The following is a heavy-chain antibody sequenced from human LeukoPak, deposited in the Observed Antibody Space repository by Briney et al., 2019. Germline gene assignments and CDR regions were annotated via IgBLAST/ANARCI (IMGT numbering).Heavy chain of an antibody. Sequence: GASVKVSCKASGYTFTGYYMHWVRQAPGQGLEWMGWINPNSGGTNYAQKFQGRVTMTRDTSISTAYMELRSLRSDDTAVYYCARDRGYYDSSGYFPYSYYYYMDVWGKGTTVTVSS. V-gene: IGHV1-2*02. D-gene: IGHD3-22*01. CDR1: GYTFTGYY. CDR2: INPNSGGT. J-gene: IGHJ6*03. CDR3: ARDRGYYDSSGYFPYSYYYYMDV.